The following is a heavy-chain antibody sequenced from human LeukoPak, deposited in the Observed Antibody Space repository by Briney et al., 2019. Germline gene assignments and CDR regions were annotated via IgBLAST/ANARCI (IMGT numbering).Heavy chain of an antibody. CDR1: GFTVSSNY. CDR2: IYSGGST. V-gene: IGHV3-66*01. D-gene: IGHD3-16*01. J-gene: IGHJ6*02. Sequence: GGSLRLSCAASGFTVSSNYMSWVRQAPGKGLEWVSVIYSGGSTYYADSVKGRFTISRDNSRNTLYPQMNSLRAEDTAVYYCARGPLGGGPLHYYYYGMDVWGQGTTVTVSS. CDR3: ARGPLGGGPLHYYYYGMDV.